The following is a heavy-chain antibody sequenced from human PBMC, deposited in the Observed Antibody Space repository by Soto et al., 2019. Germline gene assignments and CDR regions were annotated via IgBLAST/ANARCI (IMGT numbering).Heavy chain of an antibody. D-gene: IGHD5-12*01. V-gene: IGHV3-23*01. J-gene: IGHJ5*02. CDR1: GITFSSYG. CDR2: ISGSGGST. Sequence: EVQLLESGGGLVQPGGSLRLSCAASGITFSSYGMNWVRQAPGKGLEWVSGISGSGGSTYYADSVEGRFTISRDNSMNTLYLHMNSLRAEDTAVYYCAKAALVGYKDWFDPWGQGTLVTVSS. CDR3: AKAALVGYKDWFDP.